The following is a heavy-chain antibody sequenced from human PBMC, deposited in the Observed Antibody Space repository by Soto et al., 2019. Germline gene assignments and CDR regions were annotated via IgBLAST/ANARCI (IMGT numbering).Heavy chain of an antibody. CDR3: ARTNLPLSFYGMDV. J-gene: IGHJ6*02. D-gene: IGHD2-8*01. Sequence: PGGSLRVSCAASGFTFSSYAMSWVRQAPGKGLEWVSRINSDGSSTSYADSVKGRFTISRDNAKNTLYLQMNSLRAEDTAVYYCARTNLPLSFYGMDVWGQGTTVTVSS. CDR2: INSDGSST. CDR1: GFTFSSYA. V-gene: IGHV3-74*01.